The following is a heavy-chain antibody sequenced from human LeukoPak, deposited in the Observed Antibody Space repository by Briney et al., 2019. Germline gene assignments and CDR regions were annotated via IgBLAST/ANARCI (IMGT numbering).Heavy chain of an antibody. V-gene: IGHV4-34*01. CDR2: IIDSGST. D-gene: IGHD2-2*01. Sequence: SETLSLTCAVSGGAFSNYFWTWIRQPPGKGLEWIAEIIDSGSTNSNSSLRSRVAISLDTSKNQFSLRLTSVTAADTAVYYCARGQYCSTTTCYSARRYFDFWGQGTLVTVSS. CDR1: GGAFSNYF. J-gene: IGHJ4*02. CDR3: ARGQYCSTTTCYSARRYFDF.